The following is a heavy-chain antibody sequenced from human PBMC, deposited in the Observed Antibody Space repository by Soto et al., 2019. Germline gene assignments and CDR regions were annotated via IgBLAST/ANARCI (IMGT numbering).Heavy chain of an antibody. Sequence: SETLSLTCTVSGGSISSYYWSWIRQPPGKGLEWIGYIHYSGSTNNNPSLKSRVTISVDTSKNQFSLKLSSVTAADTAVYYCARLVVSAGGRWFDPWGQGTPVTVSS. CDR3: ARLVVSAGGRWFDP. CDR2: IHYSGST. D-gene: IGHD3-16*01. V-gene: IGHV4-59*08. CDR1: GGSISSYY. J-gene: IGHJ5*02.